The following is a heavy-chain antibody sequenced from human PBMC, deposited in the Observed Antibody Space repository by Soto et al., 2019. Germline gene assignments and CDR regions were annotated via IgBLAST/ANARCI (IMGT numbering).Heavy chain of an antibody. CDR3: ARSYNLYGMDV. D-gene: IGHD3-10*01. CDR2: IYYSGST. V-gene: IGHV4-31*11. J-gene: IGHJ6*02. CDR1: GGSISSGGYF. Sequence: QVQLQESGPGLVKPSQTLSLTCAVSGGSISSGGYFWSWIRQHPGKGLEWIGYIYYSGSTSYNPSLKSRVTISVDTSKNQFSLKLSSVTVADTAVYYCARSYNLYGMDVWGQGTTVTVSS.